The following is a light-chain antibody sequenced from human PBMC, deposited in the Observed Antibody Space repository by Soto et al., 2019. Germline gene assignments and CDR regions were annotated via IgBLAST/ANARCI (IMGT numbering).Light chain of an antibody. CDR1: QSVSTY. CDR3: QQSYSTLMFT. Sequence: DIQMTQSPSSLSALVGDRVTITCRASQSVSTYLNWYQQKPGKAPNLLIYAASSLQSGVPSSFSGSGSGTDFTLTISNLQPEDFATYFCQQSYSTLMFTFGQGTKVEIK. CDR2: AAS. V-gene: IGKV1-39*01. J-gene: IGKJ2*01.